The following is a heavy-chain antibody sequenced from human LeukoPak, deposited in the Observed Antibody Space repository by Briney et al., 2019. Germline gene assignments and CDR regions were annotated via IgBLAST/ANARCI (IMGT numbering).Heavy chain of an antibody. CDR3: AKARVARAYYSSRGYYNFNY. D-gene: IGHD2-2*01. CDR1: GFTVSTNY. J-gene: IGHJ4*02. V-gene: IGHV3-23*01. CDR2: ISSSAGSK. Sequence: PGGSLRLSCAASGFTVSTNYMSWVRQASGKGLEWVSSISSSAGSKYYADSVTGRFTISRDNSRNTLFLQMDGLRAEDTAMYYCAKARVARAYYSSRGYYNFNYWGQGTLVTVSS.